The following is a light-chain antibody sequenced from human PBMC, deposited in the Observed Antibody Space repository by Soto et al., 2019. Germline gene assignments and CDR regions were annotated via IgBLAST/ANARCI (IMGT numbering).Light chain of an antibody. V-gene: IGKV4-1*01. J-gene: IGKJ2*01. CDR3: KQYYSTPPNT. Sequence: DIVMTQSPDSLAVSMGERATINCKSSQSVLYSSNNKNYLAWYQQKPGQPPKLLIYWSSTRESGVHDRFSGSESGTNFTLTISSPQAEDVAVYYCKQYYSTPPNTFGQGTKLEIK. CDR2: WSS. CDR1: QSVLYSSNNKNY.